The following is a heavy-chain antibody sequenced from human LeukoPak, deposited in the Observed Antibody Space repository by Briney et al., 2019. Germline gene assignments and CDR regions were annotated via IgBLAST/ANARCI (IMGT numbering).Heavy chain of an antibody. Sequence: ASVKVSCKASGYTFTSYYMHWVRQAPGQGLEWMGWINPNSGGTNYAQKFQGRVTMTRDTSISTAYMELSRLRSDDTAVYYCARDSRVGYYDSSGYYDGVSYYFDYWGQGTLVTVSS. J-gene: IGHJ4*02. D-gene: IGHD3-22*01. CDR3: ARDSRVGYYDSSGYYDGVSYYFDY. CDR1: GYTFTSYY. CDR2: INPNSGGT. V-gene: IGHV1-2*02.